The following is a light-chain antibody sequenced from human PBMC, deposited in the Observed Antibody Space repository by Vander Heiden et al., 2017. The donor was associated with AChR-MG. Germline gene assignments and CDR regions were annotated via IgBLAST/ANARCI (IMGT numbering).Light chain of an antibody. J-gene: IGLJ2*01. CDR2: EVS. CDR3: SSYAGSNNLDVV. CDR1: SSDVGGYNY. Sequence: SALTPPPSSAASPGPSATISCTGTSSDVGGYNYVSWYQQHPGKAPKLMIYEVSKRPPGVADRFSGSKSGNTASLTVSGLQAEDEDDYYCSSYAGSNNLDVVFGGGTKLTVL. V-gene: IGLV2-8*01.